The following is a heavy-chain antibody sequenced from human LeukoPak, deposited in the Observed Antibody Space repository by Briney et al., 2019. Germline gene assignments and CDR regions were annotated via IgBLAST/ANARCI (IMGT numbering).Heavy chain of an antibody. J-gene: IGHJ6*02. D-gene: IGHD1-20*01. CDR2: ISSSSSYI. CDR1: GFPFSTYS. Sequence: PGGSLRLSCAASGFPFSTYSMNWVRQAPGKGLEGVSSISSSSSYIYYADSVKGRFTISRDNAKNSLYLQMNSLRAEDTAVYYCARVKALSGTTTGGMDVWGQGTTVTVSS. CDR3: ARVKALSGTTTGGMDV. V-gene: IGHV3-21*01.